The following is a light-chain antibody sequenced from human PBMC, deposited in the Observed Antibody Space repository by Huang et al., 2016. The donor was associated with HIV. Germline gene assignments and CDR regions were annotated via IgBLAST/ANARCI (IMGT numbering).Light chain of an antibody. J-gene: IGKJ1*01. CDR1: QSVSSN. CDR2: RAS. CDR3: QQYYDWPRT. Sequence: EIVMTQSPATLPVSPGERVTLSCRASQSVSSNLAWYQQKPGQAPRLLMYRASARAAGFPARFSGSGSGTEFTLTISSLQSEDFALYFCQQYYDWPRTFGQGTKVEIK. V-gene: IGKV3-15*01.